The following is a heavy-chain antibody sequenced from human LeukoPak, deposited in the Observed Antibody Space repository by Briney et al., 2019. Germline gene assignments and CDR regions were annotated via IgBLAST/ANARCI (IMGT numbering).Heavy chain of an antibody. V-gene: IGHV3-7*01. J-gene: IGHJ3*02. Sequence: PGGSLRLSCAASGFTFSSYWMTWVRQAPGKGLECVANIKQDGSEKYYVDSVKGRFTISRDNAKSSLYLHMSSLRAEDTAVYYCARHSSGWYSTPFDAFDIWGQGTMVTVSS. CDR1: GFTFSSYW. CDR3: ARHSSGWYSTPFDAFDI. CDR2: IKQDGSEK. D-gene: IGHD6-19*01.